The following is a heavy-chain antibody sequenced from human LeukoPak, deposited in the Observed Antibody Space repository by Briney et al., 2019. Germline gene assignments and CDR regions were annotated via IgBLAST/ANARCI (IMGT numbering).Heavy chain of an antibody. CDR1: GFTVDDYA. CDR2: ISWNSGSI. CDR3: AKDSGLRYFDWLLYF. D-gene: IGHD3-9*01. Sequence: PGRSLRLSCAASGFTVDDYAMHWVRQAPGKGLEWVSGISWNSGSIGYADSVKGRFTISRDNAKNSLYLRMNSLRAEDTALYYCAKDSGLRYFDWLLYFWGPGTLVTVSS. J-gene: IGHJ4*02. V-gene: IGHV3-9*01.